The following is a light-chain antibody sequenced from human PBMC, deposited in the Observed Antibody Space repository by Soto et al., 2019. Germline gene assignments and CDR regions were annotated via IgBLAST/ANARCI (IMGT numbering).Light chain of an antibody. Sequence: DIQLTQSPSFLSASVGDRVTITCRASQGISNYLAWYQQKPGKAPNLLIYVASTLQSGVPSRFSGSGSGTEFTLTISSLQPEDLANDYCQQLFNFPPTFGQGTRLEIK. CDR1: QGISNY. J-gene: IGKJ5*01. V-gene: IGKV1-9*01. CDR3: QQLFNFPPT. CDR2: VAS.